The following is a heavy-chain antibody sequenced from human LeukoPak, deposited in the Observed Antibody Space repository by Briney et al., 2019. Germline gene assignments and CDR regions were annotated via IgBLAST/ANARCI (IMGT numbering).Heavy chain of an antibody. Sequence: GGSLRLSCAASGFTFSTYAMHWVRQASGKGLEWVGRIRSKANSYATAYAASVKGRFTISRDDSKNTAYLQMNSLKTEDTAVYYCTELWDYMDVWGKGTTVTVSS. CDR1: GFTFSTYA. J-gene: IGHJ6*03. CDR3: TELWDYMDV. V-gene: IGHV3-73*01. D-gene: IGHD3-16*01. CDR2: IRSKANSYAT.